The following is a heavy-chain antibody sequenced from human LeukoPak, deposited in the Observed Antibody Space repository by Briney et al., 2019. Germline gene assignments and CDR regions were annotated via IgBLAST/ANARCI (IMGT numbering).Heavy chain of an antibody. CDR1: GFTFSDYG. J-gene: IGHJ4*02. V-gene: IGHV3-30*02. D-gene: IGHD6-19*01. CDR3: AKGGQWLAPGLDY. Sequence: GGSLRLSCAASGFTFSDYGMHWARQAPGKGLEWVAFIRYDGSDKYYADSVKGRFTISRDNSKNTLYLQMNSLRAEDTAVYYCAKGGQWLAPGLDYWGQGTLVTVSS. CDR2: IRYDGSDK.